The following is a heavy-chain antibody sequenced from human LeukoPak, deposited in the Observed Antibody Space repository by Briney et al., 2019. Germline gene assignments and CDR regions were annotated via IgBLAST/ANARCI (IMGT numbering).Heavy chain of an antibody. J-gene: IGHJ5*02. CDR2: THESGTT. CDR1: GGSISSFF. CDR3: ARSRGGYGDYGSWFDP. V-gene: IGHV4-59*01. D-gene: IGHD4-17*01. Sequence: SETLSLTCTVSGGSISSFFWNWIRQPPGKGLEWIAFTHESGTTNYNPSLKSRVTMSLDTSKNQFSLRLSSVTTADTAFYYCARSRGGYGDYGSWFDPWGQGTLVTVSS.